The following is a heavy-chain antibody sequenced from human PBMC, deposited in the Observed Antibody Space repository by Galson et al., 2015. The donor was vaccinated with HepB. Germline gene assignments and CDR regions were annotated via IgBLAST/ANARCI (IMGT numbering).Heavy chain of an antibody. CDR2: ISSSSSYI. Sequence: SLRLSCAASGFTFSSYSMNWVRQAPGKGLEWVSSISSSSSYIYYADSVKGRFTISRDNAKNSLYLQMNSLRAEDTAVYYCARGGVATIKYYWGQGTLVTVSS. CDR1: GFTFSSYS. D-gene: IGHD5-12*01. V-gene: IGHV3-21*01. CDR3: ARGGVATIKYY. J-gene: IGHJ4*02.